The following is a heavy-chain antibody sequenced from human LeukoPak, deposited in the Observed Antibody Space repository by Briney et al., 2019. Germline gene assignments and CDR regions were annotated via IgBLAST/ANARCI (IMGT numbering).Heavy chain of an antibody. CDR3: ASSRGIAVVDY. CDR1: GGSISSYY. D-gene: IGHD6-19*01. Sequence: PSETLSLTRTVSGGSISSYYWSWIRQPPGKGLEWIGYIYYSGSTNYNPSLKSRVTISVDTSKNQFSLKLSSVTAADTAVYYCASSRGIAVVDYWGQGTLVTVSS. V-gene: IGHV4-59*01. CDR2: IYYSGST. J-gene: IGHJ4*02.